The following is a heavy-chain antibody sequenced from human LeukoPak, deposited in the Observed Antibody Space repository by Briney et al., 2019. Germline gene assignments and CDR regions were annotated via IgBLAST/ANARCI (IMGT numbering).Heavy chain of an antibody. Sequence: SETLSLTCAVYGGSFSGFYWSWIRQPPGKGLEWIGEITHSGSTNYNPSLKSRVTISLDTSKKQFFLRLSSVTAADTAIYYCAMYDSFFDYCGQGTLVTVSS. J-gene: IGHJ4*02. CDR1: GGSFSGFY. D-gene: IGHD1-1*01. CDR3: AMYDSFFDY. V-gene: IGHV4-34*01. CDR2: ITHSGST.